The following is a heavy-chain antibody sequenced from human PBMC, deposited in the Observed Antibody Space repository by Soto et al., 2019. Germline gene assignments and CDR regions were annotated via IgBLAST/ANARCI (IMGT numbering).Heavy chain of an antibody. D-gene: IGHD3-16*02. CDR2: ISYDGSNK. V-gene: IGHV3-30*18. CDR1: GFTFSSYG. Sequence: PGGSLRLSCAASGFTFSSYGMHWVRQAPGKGLEWVAVISYDGSNKYYADSVKGRFTISRDNSKNTLYLQMNSLRAEDTAVYYCAKRTRRSYRYLYYYYYMDVWGKGTTVTVSS. J-gene: IGHJ6*03. CDR3: AKRTRRSYRYLYYYYYMDV.